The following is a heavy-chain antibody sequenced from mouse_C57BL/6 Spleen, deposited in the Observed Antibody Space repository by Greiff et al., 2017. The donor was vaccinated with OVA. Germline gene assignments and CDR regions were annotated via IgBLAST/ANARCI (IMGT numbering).Heavy chain of an antibody. D-gene: IGHD1-1*01. CDR2: INPNNGGT. CDR3: ARRGYYGSSLDD. CDR1: GYTFTDYN. Sequence: EVQLQQSGPELVKPGASVTIPCKASGYTFTDYNMDWLKQSHGKSLEWIGDINPNNGGTIYNQKFKGKATLTVDKSSSTAYMELRSLTSEDTAVYYCARRGYYGSSLDDWGQGTTLTVSS. V-gene: IGHV1-18*01. J-gene: IGHJ2*01.